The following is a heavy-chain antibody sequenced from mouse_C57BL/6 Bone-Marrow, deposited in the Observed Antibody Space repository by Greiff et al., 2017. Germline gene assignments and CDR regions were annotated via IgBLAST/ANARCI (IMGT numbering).Heavy chain of an antibody. D-gene: IGHD2-2*01. V-gene: IGHV1-69*01. CDR1: GYTFTSYW. J-gene: IGHJ3*01. CDR2: IDPSDSYT. CDR3: AREGYGYVLFAY. Sequence: QVHVKQPGAELVMPGASVKLSCKASGYTFTSYWMHWVKQRPGQGLEWIGEIDPSDSYTNYNQKFKGKSTLTVDKSSSTAYMQLSSLTSEDSAVYYCAREGYGYVLFAYWGQGTLVTVSA.